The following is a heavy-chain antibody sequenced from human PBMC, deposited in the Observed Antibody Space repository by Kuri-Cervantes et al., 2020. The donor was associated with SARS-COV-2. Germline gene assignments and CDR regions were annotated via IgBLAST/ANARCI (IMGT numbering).Heavy chain of an antibody. D-gene: IGHD6-13*01. CDR2: FIPMPGTS. J-gene: IGHJ6*03. CDR1: GGNFSGEV. V-gene: IGHV1-69*13. Sequence: SVKVSCKASGGNFSGEVVSWVRQAPGQGLEWMGGFIPMPGTSNYAQKFQGRLTISADEYTNTAYMELSSLRSEDTAVYYCARDRQPRLMDVWGKGTTVTVSS. CDR3: ARDRQPRLMDV.